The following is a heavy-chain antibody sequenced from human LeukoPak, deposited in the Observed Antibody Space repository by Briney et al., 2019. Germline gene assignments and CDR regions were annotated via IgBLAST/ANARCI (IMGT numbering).Heavy chain of an antibody. CDR1: GFTFSSYA. CDR2: ISGSGGST. V-gene: IGHV3-23*01. CDR3: AKGHFWSGYYYYYGMDV. Sequence: PGGSLRLSCAASGFTFSSYAMSWVRQAPGKGLEWVSAISGSGGSTYYADSVKGRFTISRDNSKNTLYLQMDSLRAEDTAVYYCAKGHFWSGYYYYYGMDVWGQGTTVTVSS. J-gene: IGHJ6*02. D-gene: IGHD3-3*02.